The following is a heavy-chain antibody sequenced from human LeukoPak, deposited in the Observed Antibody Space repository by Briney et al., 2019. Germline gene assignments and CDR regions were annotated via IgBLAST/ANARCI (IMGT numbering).Heavy chain of an antibody. CDR1: GFTFSRHW. D-gene: IGHD2-15*01. CDR3: ARDESGGYYVY. J-gene: IGHJ4*02. CDR2: IKHDGSMK. Sequence: GGSLRLSCEASGFTFSRHWMSWVRQAPGRGLEGVANIKHDGSMKQYADSVRVRFIISRENAKNSVYLQLSSLKAEDSAVYFSARDESGGYYVYWGQGTLVTVSS. V-gene: IGHV3-7*01.